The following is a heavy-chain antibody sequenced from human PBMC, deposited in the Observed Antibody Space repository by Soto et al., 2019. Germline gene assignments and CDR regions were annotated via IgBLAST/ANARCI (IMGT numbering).Heavy chain of an antibody. Sequence: GASVKVSCKASGYTFTGYYVHWVRQAPGHGLEWLGWNHLNSGGTNYAQSFQGRVTMTRDMSVSTVYMEMTGLSSDDTAVYYCASPRELGYSYFYFFTLDVWGQGTTVTVSS. D-gene: IGHD2-21*01. CDR1: GYTFTGYY. CDR2: NHLNSGGT. J-gene: IGHJ6*02. CDR3: ASPRELGYSYFYFFTLDV. V-gene: IGHV1-2*02.